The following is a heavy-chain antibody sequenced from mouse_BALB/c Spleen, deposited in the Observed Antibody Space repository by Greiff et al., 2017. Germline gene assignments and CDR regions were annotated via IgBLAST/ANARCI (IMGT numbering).Heavy chain of an antibody. CDR3: ARGGYSAWFAY. D-gene: IGHD2-3*01. J-gene: IGHJ3*01. Sequence: EVKLVESGGGLVKPGGSLKLSCAASGFTFSSYAMSWVRQTPEKRLEWVASISSGGSTYYPDSVKGRFTISRDNARNIQYLQMSSLRSEDTARYYCARGGYSAWFAYWGQGTLVTVSA. CDR1: GFTFSSYA. CDR2: ISSGGST. V-gene: IGHV5-6-5*01.